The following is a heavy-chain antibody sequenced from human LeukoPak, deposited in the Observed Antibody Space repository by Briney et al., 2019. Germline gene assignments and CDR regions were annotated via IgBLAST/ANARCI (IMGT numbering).Heavy chain of an antibody. CDR1: GGSISSYY. Sequence: PSETLSLTCTVSGGSISSYYWSWIRQPPGKGLEWIGYIYYSGSTNYNPSLKSRVTISVDTSKNQFSLKLSSVTAADTAVYYCARDLVDDGDLYYGMDVWGQGTTVTVSS. V-gene: IGHV4-59*01. J-gene: IGHJ6*02. CDR2: IYYSGST. CDR3: ARDLVDDGDLYYGMDV. D-gene: IGHD4-17*01.